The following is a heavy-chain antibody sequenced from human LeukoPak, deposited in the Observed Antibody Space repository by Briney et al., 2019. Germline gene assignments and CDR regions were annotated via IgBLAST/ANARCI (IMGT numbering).Heavy chain of an antibody. Sequence: PGGSLRLSCAASGFTFSSYALSWVRQPPGKGLEWVSAISGSGGSAYYADSVKGRFIISRDNSKNTLYLQMNSLRAEDTSVYYGAKYCSSASCLSQDDYWGQGTLVTVSS. CDR2: ISGSGGSA. CDR3: AKYCSSASCLSQDDY. J-gene: IGHJ4*02. V-gene: IGHV3-23*01. D-gene: IGHD2-2*01. CDR1: GFTFSSYA.